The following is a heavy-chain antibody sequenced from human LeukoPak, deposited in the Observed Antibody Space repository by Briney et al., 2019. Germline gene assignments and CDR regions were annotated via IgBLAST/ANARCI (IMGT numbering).Heavy chain of an antibody. CDR2: ISSSSSYI. Sequence: GGSLRLSCAASGFTFSSYSMNWVRQAPGKGLEWVSSISSSSSYIYYADSVKGRFTISRDNAKNSLYLQMNSLRAEDTAVYYCARGGGSSQSPFDYWGQGTLVTVSS. V-gene: IGHV3-21*01. D-gene: IGHD6-13*01. CDR3: ARGGGSSQSPFDY. J-gene: IGHJ4*02. CDR1: GFTFSSYS.